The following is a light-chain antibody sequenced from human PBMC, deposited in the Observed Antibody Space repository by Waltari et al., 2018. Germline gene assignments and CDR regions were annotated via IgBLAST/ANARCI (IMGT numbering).Light chain of an antibody. CDR1: SSDVGNYNL. CDR2: EVN. CDR3: CSYAGSTTFWV. V-gene: IGLV2-23*02. J-gene: IGLJ1*01. Sequence: QSALTQPASVSGSPGQSITISCTGTSSDVGNYNLVSWYQQHPGTAPKLMIYEVNARPSGVSNRFSGSKSGNTASPTISGLQPEDEADYYCCSYAGSTTFWVLGTGTKVTVL.